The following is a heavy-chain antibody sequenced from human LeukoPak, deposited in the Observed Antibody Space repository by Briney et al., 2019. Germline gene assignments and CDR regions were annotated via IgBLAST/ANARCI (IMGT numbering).Heavy chain of an antibody. CDR2: ISQSGDAK. Sequence: GGSLRLSCAASGFMFDTYAMNWVRQVPGKGLEWVSYISQSGDAKYYADSVKGRFTISRDNARNSLYLQMNSLRAEDTAIYYCTTQDLVVVPAASHYFDYWGQGILIIVSA. CDR1: GFMFDTYA. J-gene: IGHJ4*02. D-gene: IGHD2-15*01. V-gene: IGHV3-48*03. CDR3: TTQDLVVVPAASHYFDY.